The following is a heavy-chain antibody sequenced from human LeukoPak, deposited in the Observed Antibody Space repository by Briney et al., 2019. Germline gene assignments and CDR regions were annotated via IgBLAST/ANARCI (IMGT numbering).Heavy chain of an antibody. CDR3: AKSMVVVVVGATQTAFDI. V-gene: IGHV3-23*01. D-gene: IGHD2-15*01. J-gene: IGHJ3*02. CDR1: GFTFSSYA. Sequence: PGGSLRLSCAASGFTFSSYAMSWVRQAPGKGLEWVSAISGSGGSTYYADSVKGRFTISRDNSENTLYLQMNSLRAEDTAVYYCAKSMVVVVVGATQTAFDIWGQGTMVTVSS. CDR2: ISGSGGST.